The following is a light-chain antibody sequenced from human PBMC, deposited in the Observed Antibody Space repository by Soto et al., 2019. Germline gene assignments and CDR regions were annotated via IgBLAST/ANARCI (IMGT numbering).Light chain of an antibody. V-gene: IGLV3-21*02. J-gene: IGLJ1*01. CDR2: DDS. CDR1: NIGNKS. CDR3: QVWDPSTDHPYV. Sequence: SYELTQPPSLSVAPGQTAMITCGGKNIGNKSVHWYQQRPGQAPVLVVYDDSDRPSGIPERFSGSNSGNTATLTISRVEAGDEADYYCQVWDPSTDHPYVFGTGTKLTVL.